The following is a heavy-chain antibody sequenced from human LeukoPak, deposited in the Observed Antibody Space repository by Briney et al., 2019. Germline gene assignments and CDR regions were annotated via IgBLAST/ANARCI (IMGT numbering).Heavy chain of an antibody. CDR3: ARRRAASDEAFDI. CDR2: IYTSGST. CDR1: GGSISNYY. V-gene: IGHV4-4*07. J-gene: IGHJ3*02. Sequence: SETLSLTCTVSGGSISNYYWSWIRQPAGKGLEWIGRIYTSGSTYYNPSLKSRVTMSVDTSKNQFSLKLSSVTAADTAVYFCARRRAASDEAFDIWGQGTMVTVSS. D-gene: IGHD5-24*01.